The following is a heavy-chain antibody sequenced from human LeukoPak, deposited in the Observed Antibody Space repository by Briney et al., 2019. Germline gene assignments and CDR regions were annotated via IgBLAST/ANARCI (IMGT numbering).Heavy chain of an antibody. CDR2: INPNSGGT. CDR3: ARVFVGGSSFGESIDY. Sequence: ASVKVSFKSSGYTFTCYYMHWVRQAPGQGLEWMGRINPNSGGTHYAQKLHGRVTLTMDTSISTAYMELSRLRSDDTAVYYCARVFVGGSSFGESIDYWGQGTLVTVSS. J-gene: IGHJ4*02. V-gene: IGHV1-2*06. D-gene: IGHD3-10*01. CDR1: GYTFTCYY.